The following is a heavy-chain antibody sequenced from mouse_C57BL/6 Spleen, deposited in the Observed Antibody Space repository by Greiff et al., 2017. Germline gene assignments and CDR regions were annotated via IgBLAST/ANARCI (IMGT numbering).Heavy chain of an antibody. V-gene: IGHV3-6*01. CDR1: GYSITSGYY. Sequence: ESGPGLVKPSQSLSLTCSVTGYSITSGYYWNWIRQFPGNKLEWMGYISYDGSDNYNPALNNRISITRDTSKNQFFLKLNSVTTEDTATYYCARYRYYDYDGLFDYWGQGTTLTVSS. CDR3: ARYRYYDYDGLFDY. J-gene: IGHJ2*01. D-gene: IGHD2-4*01. CDR2: ISYDGSD.